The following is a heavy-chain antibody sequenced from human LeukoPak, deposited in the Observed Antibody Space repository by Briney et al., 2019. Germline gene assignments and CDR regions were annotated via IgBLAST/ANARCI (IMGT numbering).Heavy chain of an antibody. D-gene: IGHD6-6*01. Sequence: GGSLRLSCAASGFTFSNYGMHWVRQAPGKGLEWVAFIRFDGTNKYYADSVKGRLTISRDNSKNTLYLQMNSLRTEDTAVYYCAGPSSSGVGYWGQGTLVTVSS. V-gene: IGHV3-30*02. J-gene: IGHJ4*02. CDR2: IRFDGTNK. CDR1: GFTFSNYG. CDR3: AGPSSSGVGY.